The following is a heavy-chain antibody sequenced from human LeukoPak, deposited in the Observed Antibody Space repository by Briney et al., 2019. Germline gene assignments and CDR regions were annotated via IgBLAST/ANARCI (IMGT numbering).Heavy chain of an antibody. Sequence: ASVKVSCKASGYKFINYGITWVRQAPGQGLEWLGWIGPYNGKTNYAQKFQGRLTMTTDTSSSTAYIEMRSLRSDDTAVYYCASNRPSSGWYDLDYWGQGTLVTVSS. CDR3: ASNRPSSGWYDLDY. CDR2: IGPYNGKT. CDR1: GYKFINYG. V-gene: IGHV1-18*01. J-gene: IGHJ4*02. D-gene: IGHD6-19*01.